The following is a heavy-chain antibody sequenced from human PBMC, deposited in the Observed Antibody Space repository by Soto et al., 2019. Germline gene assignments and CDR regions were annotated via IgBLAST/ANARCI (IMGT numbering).Heavy chain of an antibody. J-gene: IGHJ5*02. CDR2: IYHSGSA. CDR3: ARVRIFDCWFDP. Sequence: SLTCDVSGYSISGGFYWGWIRQPPGKGLEWIANIYHSGSAYYTPSLKTRVTTSVDTSKNQISLRLNSVTAADTAVYFCARVRIFDCWFDPWGQGIPVTVSS. CDR1: GYSISGGFY. V-gene: IGHV4-38-2*01. D-gene: IGHD3-3*01.